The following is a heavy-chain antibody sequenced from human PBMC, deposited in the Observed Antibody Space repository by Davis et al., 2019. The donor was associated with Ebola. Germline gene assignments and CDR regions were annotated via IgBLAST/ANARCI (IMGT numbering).Heavy chain of an antibody. J-gene: IGHJ6*02. CDR3: ARVPPVYYYGMDV. CDR1: GVSFSGYY. Sequence: SETLSLTCAVYGVSFSGYYWSWIRQPPGKGLEWIGEINHSGSTNYNPSLKSRVTTSVDTSKNQSSLKLSSVTAADTAVYYCARVPPVYYYGMDVWGQGTTVTVSS. CDR2: INHSGST. V-gene: IGHV4-34*01.